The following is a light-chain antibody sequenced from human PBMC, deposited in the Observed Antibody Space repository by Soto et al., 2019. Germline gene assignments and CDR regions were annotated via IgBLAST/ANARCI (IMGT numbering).Light chain of an antibody. CDR3: SSYTTSSSYV. CDR1: SSDVGGYKY. J-gene: IGLJ1*01. Sequence: QSELTQPASVSGSPGQSIAISCTGTSSDVGGYKYVSWYQQHPGKAPKLLIYDVTNRPSGVSDRFSGSKSGNTASLTISGLQSDVFADYSCSSYTTSSSYVFVTGSNVTVL. V-gene: IGLV2-14*01. CDR2: DVT.